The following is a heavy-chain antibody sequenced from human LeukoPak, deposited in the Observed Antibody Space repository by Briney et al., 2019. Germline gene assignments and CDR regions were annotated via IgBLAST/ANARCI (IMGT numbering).Heavy chain of an antibody. Sequence: SVKVSCKASGGTFSSYAISWVRQAPGQGLEWMGGIIPIFGTANYAQKFQGRVTITADESTGTAYMELSSLRSEDTAVYYCVSDCTNGVCPFDYWGQGTLVTVSS. D-gene: IGHD2-8*01. V-gene: IGHV1-69*13. CDR3: VSDCTNGVCPFDY. CDR2: IIPIFGTA. CDR1: GGTFSSYA. J-gene: IGHJ4*02.